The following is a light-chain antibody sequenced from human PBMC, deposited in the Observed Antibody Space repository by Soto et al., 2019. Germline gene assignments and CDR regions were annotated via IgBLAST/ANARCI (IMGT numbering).Light chain of an antibody. J-gene: IGKJ3*01. CDR3: NQYGGTPLVA. CDR2: GAS. Sequence: EFVLTQSPGTLSLSPGERATLSCRASQTVSSSYLGWYQQKPGQAPRLVIYGASRRASGITDRFSGSVSGTDCTLAISRLEPEDGSVYYCNQYGGTPLVAFGPGTKVELK. CDR1: QTVSSSY. V-gene: IGKV3-20*01.